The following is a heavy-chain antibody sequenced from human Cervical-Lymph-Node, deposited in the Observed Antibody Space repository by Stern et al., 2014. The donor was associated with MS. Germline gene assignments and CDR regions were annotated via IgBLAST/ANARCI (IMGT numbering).Heavy chain of an antibody. V-gene: IGHV1-69*01. J-gene: IGHJ6*02. CDR2: IVPLFGKP. D-gene: IGHD4-17*01. CDR1: GGTFSNYA. CDR3: ASPLTATSVPFGYYGMDV. Sequence: QVQLVQSGAEVKKPGSSVKVSCKASGGTFSNYATSWVRQAPGQGLEWMGGIVPLFGKPNYAQKFQGRVTITADESTSTAYMDLSSLRSEDTAVYYCASPLTATSVPFGYYGMDVGGQGTTVTVS.